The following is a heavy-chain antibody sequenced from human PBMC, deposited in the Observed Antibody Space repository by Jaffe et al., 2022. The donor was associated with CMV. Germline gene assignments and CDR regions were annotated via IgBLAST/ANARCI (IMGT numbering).Heavy chain of an antibody. CDR3: ARDSSGYYRDNWFDP. CDR1: GGSFSGYY. Sequence: QVQLQQWGAGLLKPSETLSLTCAVYGGSFSGYYWSWIRQPPGKGLEWIGEINHSGSTNYNPSLKSRVTISVDTSKNQFSLKLSSVTAADTAVYYCARDSSGYYRDNWFDPWGQGTLVTVSS. D-gene: IGHD3-22*01. J-gene: IGHJ5*02. CDR2: INHSGST. V-gene: IGHV4-34*01.